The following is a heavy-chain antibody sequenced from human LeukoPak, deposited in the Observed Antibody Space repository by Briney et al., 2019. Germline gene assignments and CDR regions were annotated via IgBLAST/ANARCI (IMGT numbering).Heavy chain of an antibody. Sequence: SATLSLTCAVSGGSISSPNWWTWVRQPPGKGLEWIGEVYHTGSTNYNPSLKSRVTISVDKSNNQFSLKLASVTAADTAVYYCASRHDSGPYWGQGTLVTVSP. CDR1: GGSISSPNW. D-gene: IGHD4-17*01. V-gene: IGHV4-4*02. CDR2: VYHTGST. CDR3: ASRHDSGPY. J-gene: IGHJ4*02.